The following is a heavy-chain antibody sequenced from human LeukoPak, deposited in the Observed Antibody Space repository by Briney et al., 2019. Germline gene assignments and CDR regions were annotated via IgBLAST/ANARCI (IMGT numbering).Heavy chain of an antibody. D-gene: IGHD1-26*01. Sequence: SETLSLTCTVSGGSISSGSYYWSWIRQPAGKGLEWIGRIYTSGSTNYNPSLKSRVTISVDTSKNQFSLKLSSVTAADTAVYYCARGAWELLVGWFDPGGQGTLVTVSS. J-gene: IGHJ5*02. CDR2: IYTSGST. V-gene: IGHV4-61*02. CDR3: ARGAWELLVGWFDP. CDR1: GGSISSGSYY.